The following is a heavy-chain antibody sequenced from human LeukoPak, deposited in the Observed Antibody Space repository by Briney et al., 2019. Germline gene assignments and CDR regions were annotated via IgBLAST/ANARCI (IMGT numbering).Heavy chain of an antibody. Sequence: GGSLRLSCAVSGLIFRSFGMSWVRQAPGKGLEWVANINQDGSEKYFVDSVKGRFTISRDNAKNSLHLQMNTLRAEDTAVYYCARERDGRFFDYWGQGTLVTVSS. CDR3: ARERDGRFFDY. CDR1: GLIFRSFG. D-gene: IGHD5-24*01. J-gene: IGHJ4*02. CDR2: INQDGSEK. V-gene: IGHV3-7*01.